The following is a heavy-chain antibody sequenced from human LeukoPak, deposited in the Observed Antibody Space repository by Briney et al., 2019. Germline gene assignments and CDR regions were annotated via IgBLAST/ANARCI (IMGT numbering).Heavy chain of an antibody. Sequence: GGSLRLSCAASGFTFSSYGMSWVRQAPGKGLEWVSAISGSGGSTYYADSVKGRFTISRDNSKNTLYLQMNSLRAEDTAVYYCAKDQGGATDCLDYWGQGTLVTVSS. D-gene: IGHD1-26*01. CDR2: ISGSGGST. CDR1: GFTFSSYG. J-gene: IGHJ4*02. CDR3: AKDQGGATDCLDY. V-gene: IGHV3-23*01.